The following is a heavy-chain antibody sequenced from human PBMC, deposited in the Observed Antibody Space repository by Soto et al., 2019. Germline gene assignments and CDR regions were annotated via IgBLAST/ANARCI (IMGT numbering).Heavy chain of an antibody. CDR3: VRDKKADTAIVRGSISYYYYAMDV. D-gene: IGHD5-18*01. CDR1: GYSFTSYW. V-gene: IGHV5-51*01. CDR2: IYPGDSDT. Sequence: GESLKISCKGSGYSFTSYWIGWVRQMPGKGLEWMGIIYPGDSDTRYSPSFQGQVTISADKSISTAYLQMNSLTAEDTAVYYCVRDKKADTAIVRGSISYYYYAMDVWGQGTTVTVSS. J-gene: IGHJ6*02.